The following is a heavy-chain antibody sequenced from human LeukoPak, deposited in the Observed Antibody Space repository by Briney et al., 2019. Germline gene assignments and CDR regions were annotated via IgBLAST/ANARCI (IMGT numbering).Heavy chain of an antibody. V-gene: IGHV3-7*01. CDR3: ARVEYYNFDY. Sequence: PGGSLRLSCTVSGFTFSRFWMAWVRQAPGKGLEWVASIKEDRSKTYYVDSVEGRFTISRDNANNSLYLLMNSPRDVDTAIYYCARVEYYNFDYWGQGSLVTVSS. D-gene: IGHD2/OR15-2a*01. CDR2: IKEDRSKT. CDR1: GFTFSRFW. J-gene: IGHJ4*02.